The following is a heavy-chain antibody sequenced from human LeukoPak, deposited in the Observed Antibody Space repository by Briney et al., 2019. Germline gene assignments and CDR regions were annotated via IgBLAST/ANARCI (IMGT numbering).Heavy chain of an antibody. CDR3: ARGGERAFDY. Sequence: KSPETLSLTCAVCGGSFSGYYWSWIRQPPGEGLEWIGEINHSGSTNYNPSLKSRVTISVDTSKNQFSLKLSSVTAADTAVYYCARGGERAFDYWGQGTLVTVSS. CDR2: INHSGST. J-gene: IGHJ4*02. D-gene: IGHD1-1*01. CDR1: GGSFSGYY. V-gene: IGHV4-34*01.